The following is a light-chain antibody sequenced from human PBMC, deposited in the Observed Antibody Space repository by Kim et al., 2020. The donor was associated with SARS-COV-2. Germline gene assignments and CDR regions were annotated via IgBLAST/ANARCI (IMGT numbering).Light chain of an antibody. V-gene: IGKV3-20*01. Sequence: SSYLAWYQQKPGQAPRLLIYGASSRATGIPDRFSGSGSGTDFTLTISRLESEDFAVYYCQQYGSSPRTFGQGTKVDIK. CDR1: SSY. CDR3: QQYGSSPRT. CDR2: GAS. J-gene: IGKJ1*01.